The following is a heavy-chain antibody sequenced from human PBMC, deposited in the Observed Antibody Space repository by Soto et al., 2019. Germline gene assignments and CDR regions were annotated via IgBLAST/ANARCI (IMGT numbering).Heavy chain of an antibody. V-gene: IGHV3-33*01. Sequence: QVQLVESGGGVVQPGRSLRLSCAASGFTFSSYGMHWVRQAPGKGLEWVAVIWYDGSNKYYADSVKGRFTISRDNSKNTXXLKMNSLRAEDTAVYYCARDARYSSGWYKMYGMDVWGQGTTVTVSS. CDR3: ARDARYSSGWYKMYGMDV. J-gene: IGHJ6*02. D-gene: IGHD6-19*01. CDR1: GFTFSSYG. CDR2: IWYDGSNK.